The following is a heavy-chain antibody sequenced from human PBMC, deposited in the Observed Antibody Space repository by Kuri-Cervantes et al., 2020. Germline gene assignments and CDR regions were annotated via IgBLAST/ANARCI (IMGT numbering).Heavy chain of an antibody. CDR3: ATLAVDSFGSGSYSYYFGY. D-gene: IGHD3-10*01. V-gene: IGHV4-59*04. CDR1: GGSISSYY. CDR2: IYYSGNT. Sequence: SETLSLTCTVSGGSISSYYWSWIRQPPGKGLEWIGYIYYSGNTYYNPSLKSRVTMSVDTSENQFSLKLSSVTAADTAVYYCATLAVDSFGSGSYSYYFGYWGQGTLVTVSS. J-gene: IGHJ4*02.